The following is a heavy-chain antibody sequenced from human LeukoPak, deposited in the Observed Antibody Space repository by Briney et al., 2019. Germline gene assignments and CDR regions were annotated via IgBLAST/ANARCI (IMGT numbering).Heavy chain of an antibody. Sequence: PGGSLRLSCAASGFTGSSNYMSWVRQAPGKGLEWVSVIYSGGSTYYADSVKGRFTISRDNSKNTLYLQMNSLRAEDTAVYYCARVGLIGYDLSDHDYWGQGTLVTVSS. V-gene: IGHV3-66*01. J-gene: IGHJ4*02. D-gene: IGHD5-12*01. CDR1: GFTGSSNY. CDR3: ARVGLIGYDLSDHDY. CDR2: IYSGGST.